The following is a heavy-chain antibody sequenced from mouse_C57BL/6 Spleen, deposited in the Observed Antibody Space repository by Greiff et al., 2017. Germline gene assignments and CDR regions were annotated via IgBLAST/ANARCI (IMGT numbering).Heavy chain of an antibody. V-gene: IGHV5-4*01. CDR1: GFPFSSYA. Sequence: EVKLVESGGGLVKPGGSLKLSCAASGFPFSSYALSWVRQTPEKRLEWVATISDGGSYTYYPDNVMGRFTISRYNAKHNLYLQMSHLKAEDTAMYYCAREEYDGYSWYFDVRGTATTVTVSS. J-gene: IGHJ1*03. D-gene: IGHD2-3*01. CDR3: AREEYDGYSWYFDV. CDR2: ISDGGSYT.